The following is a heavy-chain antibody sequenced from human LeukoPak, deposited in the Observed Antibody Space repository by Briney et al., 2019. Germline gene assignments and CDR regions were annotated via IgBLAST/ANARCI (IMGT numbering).Heavy chain of an antibody. J-gene: IGHJ4*02. CDR1: GFTFSSYA. CDR3: ANRAPYYYDSSGYYYAN. Sequence: GGSLRLSCAASGFTFSSYAMSWVRQAPGKGLEWVSAISGSGGSTYYADSVKGRFTISRDNSKNTLYLQMNSLRAEDTAIYYCANRAPYYYDSSGYYYANWGQGTLVTVSS. D-gene: IGHD3-22*01. CDR2: ISGSGGST. V-gene: IGHV3-23*01.